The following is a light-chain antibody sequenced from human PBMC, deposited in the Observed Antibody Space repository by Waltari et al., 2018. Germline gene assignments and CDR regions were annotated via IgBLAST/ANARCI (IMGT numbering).Light chain of an antibody. V-gene: IGKV3-20*01. CDR1: QSVTRA. CDR3: QHYLRLPVT. CDR2: GAS. Sequence: ILLTRSPGTLSLSPGASATLACRTSQSVTRAIAWYPQNPGQAPRLLIYGASNRATGIPDRFSGSGSGTDFSLTISSPEPVDFAVYDCQHYLRLPVTFGQGTEVEVK. J-gene: IGKJ1*01.